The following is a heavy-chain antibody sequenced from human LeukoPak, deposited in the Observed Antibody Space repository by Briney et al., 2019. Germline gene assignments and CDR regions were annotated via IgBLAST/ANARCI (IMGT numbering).Heavy chain of an antibody. CDR3: ARDLAMYSPDLDY. Sequence: ASVKVSCKASGYTFTDYYLHWVRQAPGHGLEWMGWINHKTGVTKYAQNFQGRVTMTRDTSISKAYMEVSRLRSDDTAVFYCARDLAMYSPDLDYWGQGTLVTVSS. V-gene: IGHV1-2*02. CDR2: INHKTGVT. D-gene: IGHD1-26*01. CDR1: GYTFTDYY. J-gene: IGHJ4*02.